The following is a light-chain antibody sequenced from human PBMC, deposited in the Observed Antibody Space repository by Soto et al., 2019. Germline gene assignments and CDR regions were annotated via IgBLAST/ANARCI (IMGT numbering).Light chain of an antibody. CDR1: SSDVGTYNY. V-gene: IGLV2-14*01. CDR3: SPYTSTSTSVV. Sequence: QSALTQPASVSGSPGQSITISCTGTSSDVGTYNYVSWYQQLPGNAPKLMIYDVSNRPSGVSDRFSGSKSGNTASLTISGIQAEDEADYYCSPYTSTSTSVVFGGGTKLTVL. CDR2: DVS. J-gene: IGLJ2*01.